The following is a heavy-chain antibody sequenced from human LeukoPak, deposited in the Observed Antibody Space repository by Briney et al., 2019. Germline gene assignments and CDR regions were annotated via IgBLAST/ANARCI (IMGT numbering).Heavy chain of an antibody. CDR2: IWYDGSNK. CDR3: AGGYYDSSVADY. D-gene: IGHD3-22*01. J-gene: IGHJ4*02. Sequence: PGGSLRLSCAASGFTVSANYMSWVRQAPGKGLEWVAVIWYDGSNKYYADSVKGRFTISRDNSKNTLYLQMNNLRAEDTAVYYCAGGYYDSSVADYWGQGTLVTVSS. V-gene: IGHV3-33*08. CDR1: GFTVSANY.